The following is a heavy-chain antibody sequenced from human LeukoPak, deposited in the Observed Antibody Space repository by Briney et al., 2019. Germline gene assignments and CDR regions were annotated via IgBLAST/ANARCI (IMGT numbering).Heavy chain of an antibody. CDR1: GGSISSYY. CDR2: IYYSGST. Sequence: PSETLSLTCTVSGGSISSYYWSWIRQPPGKGLEWIWYIYYSGSTKYNPSLKSRLTISVDASKNQFSLKLSSVTAADTAVYYCAGTVTTGWALNYWGQGTLVTVSS. D-gene: IGHD4-17*01. J-gene: IGHJ4*01. CDR3: AGTVTTGWALNY. V-gene: IGHV4-59*01.